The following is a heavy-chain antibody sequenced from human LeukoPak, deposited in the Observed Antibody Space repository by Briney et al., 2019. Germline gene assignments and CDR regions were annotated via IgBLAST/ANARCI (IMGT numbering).Heavy chain of an antibody. J-gene: IGHJ3*02. D-gene: IGHD3-22*01. CDR2: IYSSGTI. CDR3: ASLTTADAFDI. V-gene: IGHV4-4*07. CDR1: GASVSSFY. Sequence: SETLSLTCSVSGASVSSFYWSWIRQPAGKGLEWIGRIYSSGTIIYNPSLKSRVIMSIDTSKNQFSLKLSSVTAADTAVFYCASLTTADAFDIWGQGTMVTVSS.